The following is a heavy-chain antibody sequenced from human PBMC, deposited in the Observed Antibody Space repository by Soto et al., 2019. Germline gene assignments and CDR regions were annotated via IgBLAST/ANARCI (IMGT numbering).Heavy chain of an antibody. J-gene: IGHJ4*02. CDR1: GFTFSSYA. Sequence: GGSLRLSCAASGFTFSSYAMSWVRQAPGKGLEWVSAISGSGGSTYYADSVKGRFTISRDNSKTTLYLQMNSLRAEDTAVYYCAKDPGYSSSCDYWGQGTLVTVSS. CDR2: ISGSGGST. CDR3: AKDPGYSSSCDY. V-gene: IGHV3-23*01. D-gene: IGHD6-6*01.